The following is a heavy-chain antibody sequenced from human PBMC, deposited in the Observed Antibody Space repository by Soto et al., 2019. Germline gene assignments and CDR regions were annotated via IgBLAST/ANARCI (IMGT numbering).Heavy chain of an antibody. V-gene: IGHV1-2*02. CDR1: GYIFTVYY. CDR3: ARQGSGSNWLDP. D-gene: IGHD3-10*01. Sequence: ASVKVSCKASGYIFTVYYMHWVRQAPGHGLEWMGWIKPNSCGKNYAQKFQGRVTMTRDTSIRTAYMELSRLRSDDTAVYYCARQGSGSNWLDPWGQGTLVTVSS. J-gene: IGHJ5*02. CDR2: IKPNSCGK.